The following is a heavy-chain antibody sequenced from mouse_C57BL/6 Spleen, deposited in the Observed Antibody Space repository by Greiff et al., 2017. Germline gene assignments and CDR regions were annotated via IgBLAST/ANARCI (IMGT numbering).Heavy chain of an antibody. D-gene: IGHD1-1*01. CDR2: ISYDGSN. CDR1: GYSITSGYY. Sequence: EVKLMESGPGLVKPSQSLSLTCSVTGYSITSGYYWNWIRQFPGNKLEWMGYISYDGSNNYNPSLKNRISITRDTSKNQFFLKLNSVTTEDTATYYCARAGLLYYFDYWGQGTTLTVSS. V-gene: IGHV3-6*01. J-gene: IGHJ2*01. CDR3: ARAGLLYYFDY.